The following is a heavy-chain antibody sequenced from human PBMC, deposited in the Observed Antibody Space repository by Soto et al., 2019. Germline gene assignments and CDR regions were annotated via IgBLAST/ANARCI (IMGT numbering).Heavy chain of an antibody. D-gene: IGHD4-17*01. CDR1: GFTFSSYW. Sequence: EVQLVESGGGLVQPGGSLRLSCEASGFTFSSYWLHWVRQAPGKGLMWVSRIKSDGITTNYADSVQGRFTISRDNARNTVYLQMNSLRGDDTGVYFCAREALYAFYLDVWSKGTKVTVSS. J-gene: IGHJ6*03. V-gene: IGHV3-74*01. CDR3: AREALYAFYLDV. CDR2: IKSDGITT.